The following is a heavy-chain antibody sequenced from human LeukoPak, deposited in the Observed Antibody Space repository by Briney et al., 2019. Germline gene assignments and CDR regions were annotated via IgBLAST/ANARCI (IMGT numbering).Heavy chain of an antibody. CDR1: EFTFSSYS. D-gene: IGHD3-22*01. CDR3: ARTRSSGYLTFGY. Sequence: GGSLRLSCAASEFTFSSYSMNWVRQAPGKGLEWVSYITNSGNSKSYADSVKGRFTISRDNTKNSPYLQMNGLRAEDTAVYYCARTRSSGYLTFGYWGQGILVTVSS. CDR2: ITNSGNSK. J-gene: IGHJ4*02. V-gene: IGHV3-48*01.